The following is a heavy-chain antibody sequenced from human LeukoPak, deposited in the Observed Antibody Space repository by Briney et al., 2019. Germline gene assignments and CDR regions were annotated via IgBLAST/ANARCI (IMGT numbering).Heavy chain of an antibody. D-gene: IGHD3-16*01. Sequence: GGSLRLSCAASGFTFNNYAMSWVRQAPGKGLEWVSVISGSGGSTYYADSVKGRFAISRDNSKNTLYLQMNSLRAEDTAVYYCARDRWGSAPFDYWGQGTLVTVSS. J-gene: IGHJ4*02. CDR2: ISGSGGST. CDR3: ARDRWGSAPFDY. CDR1: GFTFNNYA. V-gene: IGHV3-23*01.